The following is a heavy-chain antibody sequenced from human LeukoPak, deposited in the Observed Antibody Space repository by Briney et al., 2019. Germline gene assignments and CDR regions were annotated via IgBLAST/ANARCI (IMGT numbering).Heavy chain of an antibody. CDR1: GGSISSYY. Sequence: SETLSLTCTVSGGSISSYYWSWIRQPPGKGLEWIGYIYYSGSTNYNPSLKSRVTISVDTSKNQFSLKLSSVTAADTAVYYCARVVVPAGIDYWGQGTLVTVSS. D-gene: IGHD2-2*01. CDR2: IYYSGST. CDR3: ARVVVPAGIDY. V-gene: IGHV4-59*01. J-gene: IGHJ4*02.